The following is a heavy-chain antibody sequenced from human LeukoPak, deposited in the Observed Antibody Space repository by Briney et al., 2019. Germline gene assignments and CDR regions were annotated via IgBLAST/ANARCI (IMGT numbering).Heavy chain of an antibody. CDR2: ISGNNDNP. D-gene: IGHD1-26*01. J-gene: IGHJ4*02. V-gene: IGHV1-18*01. CDR3: ARDGTSADDY. CDR1: GYTFSNFG. Sequence: ASVKVSCKTSGYTFSNFGIDWVRQAPGQGLEWMGWISGNNDNPNYGQKFQGRFTVTTDSSTSTAYMELRNLTFDDTAVYYCARDGTSADDYWGQGTLVTVSS.